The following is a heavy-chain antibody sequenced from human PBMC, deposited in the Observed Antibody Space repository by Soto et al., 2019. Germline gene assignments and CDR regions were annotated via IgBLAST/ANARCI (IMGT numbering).Heavy chain of an antibody. CDR1: GFTFNSYA. Sequence: GGSLRLSCAASGFTFNSYAMSWVRQAPGKGLEWVSAISGSGRSTYYSDSVRGRFTISRDNSDNTLYLRMNSLRAEDTAVYYCANKLQDSTGWTRFDYWGQGTLVTVSS. V-gene: IGHV3-23*01. CDR3: ANKLQDSTGWTRFDY. CDR2: ISGSGRST. J-gene: IGHJ4*02. D-gene: IGHD6-19*01.